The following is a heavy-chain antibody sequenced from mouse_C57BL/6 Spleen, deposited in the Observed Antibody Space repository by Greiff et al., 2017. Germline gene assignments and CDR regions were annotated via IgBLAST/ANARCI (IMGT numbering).Heavy chain of an antibody. J-gene: IGHJ3*01. CDR2: IDPENGDT. D-gene: IGHD2-3*01. CDR1: GFNIKDDY. Sequence: EVQRVESGAELVRPGASVKLSCTASGFNIKDDYMHWVKQRPEQGLEWIGWIDPENGDTEYASKFQGKATITADTSSNTAYLQLSSLTSEDTAVYYCTIDGYYGAYWGQGTLVTVSA. V-gene: IGHV14-4*01. CDR3: TIDGYYGAY.